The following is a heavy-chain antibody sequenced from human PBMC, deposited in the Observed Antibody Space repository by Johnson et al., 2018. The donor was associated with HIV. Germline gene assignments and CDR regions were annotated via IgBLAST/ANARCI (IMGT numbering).Heavy chain of an antibody. CDR2: IRYDGSNK. D-gene: IGHD3-10*01. J-gene: IGHJ3*02. V-gene: IGHV3-33*01. CDR3: ARDLYYGSGSSVAFDI. Sequence: QMLLVESGGGVVQPGRSLGLPCAASGFTFSSYGMHWVRQAPGKGLEWVAFIRYDGSNKYYADSVKGRFTISRDNVKNSLYLQMNSLRAEDTAVYYCARDLYYGSGSSVAFDIWGQGTMVTVSS. CDR1: GFTFSSYG.